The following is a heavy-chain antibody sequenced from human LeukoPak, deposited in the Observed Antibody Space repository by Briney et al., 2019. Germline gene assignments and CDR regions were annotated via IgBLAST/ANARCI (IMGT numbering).Heavy chain of an antibody. D-gene: IGHD3-10*01. CDR1: GGSISSSSYY. Sequence: SETLSLTCTVSGGSISSSSYYWGWIRQPPGKGLEWIGSIYYSGSTYYNPSLKSRVTISVDTSKNQFSLKLSSVTAADTAVYYCARPPYGSGSPYAFDIWGQGTMVTVSS. V-gene: IGHV4-39*07. CDR3: ARPPYGSGSPYAFDI. J-gene: IGHJ3*02. CDR2: IYYSGST.